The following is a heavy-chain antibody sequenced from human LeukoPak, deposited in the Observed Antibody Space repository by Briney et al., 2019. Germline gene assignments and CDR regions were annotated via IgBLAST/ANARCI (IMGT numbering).Heavy chain of an antibody. D-gene: IGHD5-12*01. CDR2: ISGSGGKT. J-gene: IGHJ4*02. Sequence: GGSLRLSCAAPGFTFSSHAMSWVRQAPGKGLEWVSTISGSGGKTYYADSVKGRFTISRDNSKNTLYLQMNSLRADDTAVYYCAKKWRQPVPPYLDYWGQGTRVTVSS. V-gene: IGHV3-23*01. CDR1: GFTFSSHA. CDR3: AKKWRQPVPPYLDY.